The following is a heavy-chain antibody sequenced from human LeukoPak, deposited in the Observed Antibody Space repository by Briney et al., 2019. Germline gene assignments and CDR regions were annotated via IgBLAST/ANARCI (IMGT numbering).Heavy chain of an antibody. J-gene: IGHJ4*02. Sequence: GGSLRLSCAASGFTFNTYSVNWVRQAPGKGLEWVSYISTGGSTIYYADSVKGRFTISRDNSKNTVYLQMGSLRGDDMAVYYCTRDGGSFCDFDYWGQGALVTVSS. V-gene: IGHV3-48*01. D-gene: IGHD1-26*01. CDR3: TRDGGSFCDFDY. CDR1: GFTFNTYS. CDR2: ISTGGSTI.